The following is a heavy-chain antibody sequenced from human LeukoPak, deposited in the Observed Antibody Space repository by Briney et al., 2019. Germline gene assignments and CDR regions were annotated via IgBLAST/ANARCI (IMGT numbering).Heavy chain of an antibody. J-gene: IGHJ6*02. CDR3: ARRAYCGGDCTRAYYSYFAMDV. CDR1: GYSFNTYF. V-gene: IGHV5-51*01. Sequence: GESLKISCKGSGYSFNTYFIAWVRQMPGKGLEWMGIIYPGDSHTSYSPSFQGQVTISADKSIATAYLQWSSLKDSDTAVYYCARRAYCGGDCTRAYYSYFAMDVWGQGTTVTVSS. CDR2: IYPGDSHT. D-gene: IGHD2-21*02.